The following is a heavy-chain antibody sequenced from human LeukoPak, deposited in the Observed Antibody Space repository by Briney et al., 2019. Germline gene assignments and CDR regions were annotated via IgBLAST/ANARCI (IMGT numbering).Heavy chain of an antibody. Sequence: ASVKVSCKASGYTFTGYYMHWVRQAPGQGLEWMGWINPNSGGTNYALKFQGRVTMTRDTSISTAYMELSRLRSDDTAVYYCARGSYDSSDFEYFHHWGQGTLVTVSS. D-gene: IGHD3-22*01. CDR3: ARGSYDSSDFEYFHH. J-gene: IGHJ1*01. CDR2: INPNSGGT. V-gene: IGHV1-2*02. CDR1: GYTFTGYY.